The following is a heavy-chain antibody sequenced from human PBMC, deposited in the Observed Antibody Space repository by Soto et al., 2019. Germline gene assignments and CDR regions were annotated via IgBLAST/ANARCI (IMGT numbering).Heavy chain of an antibody. CDR1: GFTFSNAW. V-gene: IGHV3-15*07. CDR3: TTQLLAKIWFGEEFDY. Sequence: EVPLVESGGGLVKPGGSLRLSCAASGFTFSNAWMNWVRQAPGKGLEWVGRIKSKTAGGTTDYAAPVKGRFTISRDDSKNTLYLQMNSLKTEDTAVYYCTTQLLAKIWFGEEFDYWGQGTLVTVSS. D-gene: IGHD3-10*01. CDR2: IKSKTAGGTT. J-gene: IGHJ4*02.